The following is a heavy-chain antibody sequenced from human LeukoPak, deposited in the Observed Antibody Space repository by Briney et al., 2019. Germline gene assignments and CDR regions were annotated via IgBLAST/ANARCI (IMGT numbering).Heavy chain of an antibody. CDR2: MSGSGGST. CDR3: AKVGYCSSTSCYRYSYYYAMDV. CDR1: GFTFSSYA. V-gene: IGHV3-23*01. J-gene: IGHJ6*02. D-gene: IGHD2-2*01. Sequence: GGSLRLSCAASGFTFSSYAMNWVRQAPGKGLKWISAMSGSGGSTYYADSVKGRFTISRDNSKNTLYLQINSLRAEDTAVYYCAKVGYCSSTSCYRYSYYYAMDVWGQGTTVTVSS.